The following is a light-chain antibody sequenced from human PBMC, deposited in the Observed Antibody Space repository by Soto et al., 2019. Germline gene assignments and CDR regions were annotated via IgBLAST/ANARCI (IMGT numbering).Light chain of an antibody. CDR2: EVS. CDR3: ISYTGSSTSYV. Sequence: QSALTQPASVSGSPGQSITISCSGTSSDVGGYDHVAWYQQFPGKTPKLMIYEVSNRPSGVSSRFSGSKSGNTASLTISGLQAEDEADYYCISYTGSSTSYVFGRGTKVTVL. V-gene: IGLV2-14*01. J-gene: IGLJ1*01. CDR1: SSDVGGYDH.